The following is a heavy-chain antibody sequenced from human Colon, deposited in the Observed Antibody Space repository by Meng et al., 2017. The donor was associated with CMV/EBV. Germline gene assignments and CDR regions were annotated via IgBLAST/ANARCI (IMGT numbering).Heavy chain of an antibody. CDR2: IYYIGSA. V-gene: IGHV4-59*08. CDR3: ARSKDIVIVEAAQAVFDI. D-gene: IGHD2-2*01. Sequence: SETLSLTCSVSGGSTSNYFWSWIRQSPGRGLEWIGYIYYIGSATYNPSLKSRATISIDTSQNHFSLKLTSVTAADTAVYYCARSKDIVIVEAAQAVFDIWGQGTMVTVSS. CDR1: GGSTSNYF. J-gene: IGHJ3*02.